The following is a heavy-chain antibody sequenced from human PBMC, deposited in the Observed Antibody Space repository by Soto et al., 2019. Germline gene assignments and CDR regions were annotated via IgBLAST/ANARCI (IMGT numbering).Heavy chain of an antibody. CDR2: ISAYNGNT. J-gene: IGHJ6*02. Sequence: QVQLVQSGAEVKKPGASVKVSCKASGYTFTSYGISWVRQAPGQGLEWMGWISAYNGNTNYAQKLHARNTITTNTSTSTAYMKLRSLRSNDSAVYYCAREGCSGVSCYFYYYYYCMDVWGQGTTVTVSS. CDR1: GYTFTSYG. D-gene: IGHD2-15*01. V-gene: IGHV1-18*01. CDR3: AREGCSGVSCYFYYYYYCMDV.